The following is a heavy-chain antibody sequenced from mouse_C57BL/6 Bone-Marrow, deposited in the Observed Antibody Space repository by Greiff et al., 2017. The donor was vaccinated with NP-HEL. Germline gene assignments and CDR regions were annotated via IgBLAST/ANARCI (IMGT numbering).Heavy chain of an antibody. J-gene: IGHJ1*03. Sequence: QVQLQQPGAELVKPGASVKMSCKASGYTFTSYWITWVKQRPGQGLEWIGDIYPGSGSTNYNEKFKSKATLTVDTSSSTAYMQLSSLTSEDSAVYYCARPGDLTGTAWYFDVWGTGTTVTVSS. CDR1: GYTFTSYW. V-gene: IGHV1-55*01. CDR2: IYPGSGST. CDR3: ARPGDLTGTAWYFDV. D-gene: IGHD4-1*01.